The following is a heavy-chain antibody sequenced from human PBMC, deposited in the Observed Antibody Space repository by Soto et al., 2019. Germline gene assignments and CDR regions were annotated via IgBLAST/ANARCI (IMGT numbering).Heavy chain of an antibody. Sequence: QAQLVESGGGVVQPGRSLRLSCAASGFAFSSYGMHWVRQAPGTGLEWVAVISYDGSLQHYADSVKGRFTISRDNSKYMVLLQMSSLRAEDTAVYYCVSDRGYGHASVPYSWGQGTLVSVSS. CDR1: GFAFSSYG. V-gene: IGHV3-30*03. D-gene: IGHD5-18*01. J-gene: IGHJ4*02. CDR3: VSDRGYGHASVPYS. CDR2: ISYDGSLQ.